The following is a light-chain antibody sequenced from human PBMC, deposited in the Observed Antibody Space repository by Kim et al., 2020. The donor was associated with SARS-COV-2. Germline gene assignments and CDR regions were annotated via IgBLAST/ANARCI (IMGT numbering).Light chain of an antibody. CDR1: QSVLYSSTNKNY. V-gene: IGKV4-1*01. CDR2: WAS. J-gene: IGKJ4*01. Sequence: ATINCKSSQSVLYSSTNKNYLSWYQQKPGQPPKLLIYWASTRESGVPDRFSGSGCGTDFTLTISSLQAEDVAVYYCQQYYRTPLTFGGGTKVDIK. CDR3: QQYYRTPLT.